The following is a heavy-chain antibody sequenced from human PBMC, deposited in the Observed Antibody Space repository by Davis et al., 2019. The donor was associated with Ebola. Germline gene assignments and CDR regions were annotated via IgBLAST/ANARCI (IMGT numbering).Heavy chain of an antibody. V-gene: IGHV3-48*01. CDR2: ISSRSSTI. CDR3: AREGKYRDESRTFDY. J-gene: IGHJ4*02. Sequence: GESLKISCAASGFPFSSRSMNWVRQAPGQGLEWVSYISSRSSTIYYADSVRGRFTISRDNSKNTLYLQMNSLRAEDTAVYYCAREGKYRDESRTFDYWGQGTLVTVSS. D-gene: IGHD2-2*01. CDR1: GFPFSSRS.